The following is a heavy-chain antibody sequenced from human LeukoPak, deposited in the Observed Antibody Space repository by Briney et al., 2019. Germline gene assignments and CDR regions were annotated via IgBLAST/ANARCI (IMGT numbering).Heavy chain of an antibody. Sequence: PGGSLRLSCTTSGLTFGDYVMSWFRQAPGKGLDWVGFIRSKAYGGTTEYAASVKGRFTISRDDSKSIAYLQMNSLKTEDTAVYYCTTYYYDSSGYYPIWFDPWGQGTLVTVSS. J-gene: IGHJ5*02. CDR3: TTYYYDSSGYYPIWFDP. CDR1: GLTFGDYV. CDR2: IRSKAYGGTT. D-gene: IGHD3-22*01. V-gene: IGHV3-49*03.